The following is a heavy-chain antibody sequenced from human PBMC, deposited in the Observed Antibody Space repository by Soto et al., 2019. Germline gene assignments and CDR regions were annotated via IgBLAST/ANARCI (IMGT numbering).Heavy chain of an antibody. Sequence: GGSLRLSCAASGFTFSDNYMTWIRQAPGRGLGWVAYISDSGNIIYYADSVQGRFTVSRDNAKNSLYLQMNSLRAEDTAVYYCGREFGPIMITFGGVIERDYWGQGTLVTVSS. J-gene: IGHJ4*02. CDR2: ISDSGNII. CDR1: GFTFSDNY. V-gene: IGHV3-11*04. D-gene: IGHD3-16*02. CDR3: GREFGPIMITFGGVIERDY.